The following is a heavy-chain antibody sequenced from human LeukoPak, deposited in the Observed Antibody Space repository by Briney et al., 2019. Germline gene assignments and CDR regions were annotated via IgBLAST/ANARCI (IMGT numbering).Heavy chain of an antibody. CDR2: IYYSGST. Sequence: SETLSLTCTVSGGSISSGDYYWSWIRQPPGKGLEWIGYIYYSGSTYYNPSLKSRVTISVDTSKNQFSLKLSSVTAADTAVYYCARDAAYYDSSGYYYKAFDIWGQGTMVTVSS. D-gene: IGHD3-22*01. V-gene: IGHV4-30-4*01. CDR1: GGSISSGDYY. J-gene: IGHJ3*02. CDR3: ARDAAYYDSSGYYYKAFDI.